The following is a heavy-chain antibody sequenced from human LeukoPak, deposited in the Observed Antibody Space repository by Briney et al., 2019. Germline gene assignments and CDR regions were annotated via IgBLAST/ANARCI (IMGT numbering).Heavy chain of an antibody. Sequence: GESLKISCKGSGYSFTSYWIGWVRQMPGKGLEWMGIIYPDDSDTRYSPSFQGQVTISADKSISTAYLQWSSLKASDTAMYYCARHATVTTLFHGMDVWGQGTTVTVSS. CDR1: GYSFTSYW. CDR3: ARHATVTTLFHGMDV. J-gene: IGHJ6*02. D-gene: IGHD4-17*01. V-gene: IGHV5-51*01. CDR2: IYPDDSDT.